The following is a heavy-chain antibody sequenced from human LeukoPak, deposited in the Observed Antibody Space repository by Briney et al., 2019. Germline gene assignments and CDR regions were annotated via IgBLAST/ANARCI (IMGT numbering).Heavy chain of an antibody. CDR1: GGSISSYY. CDR2: IYYSGST. J-gene: IGHJ3*02. V-gene: IGHV4-59*01. Sequence: SETLSLTCTVSGGSISSYYWSWIRQPPGKGLEWIGYIYYSGSTNYNPSLKSRVTISVDTSKNQFSLKLSSVTAADTAVYYCARRPSPGAFDIRGQGTMVTVSS. CDR3: ARRPSPGAFDI. D-gene: IGHD3-10*01.